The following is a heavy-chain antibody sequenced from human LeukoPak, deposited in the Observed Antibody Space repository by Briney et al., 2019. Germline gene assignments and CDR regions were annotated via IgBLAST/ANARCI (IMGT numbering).Heavy chain of an antibody. D-gene: IGHD6-19*01. J-gene: IGHJ4*02. CDR2: IIPILGIA. CDR3: ARDGIAVAGTLY. Sequence: SVKVSCKASGGTFSSYAISWVRQAPGQGLEWMGRIIPILGIANYAQKFQGRVTITADKSTSTAYMELSSLRSEDTAVYYCARDGIAVAGTLYWGQGTLVTVSS. V-gene: IGHV1-69*04. CDR1: GGTFSSYA.